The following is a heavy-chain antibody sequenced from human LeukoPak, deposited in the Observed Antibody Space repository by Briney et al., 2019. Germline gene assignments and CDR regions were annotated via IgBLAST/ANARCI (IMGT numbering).Heavy chain of an antibody. Sequence: GGSLRLSCGASGFTFSSYWMGWVRQAPGKGLDWVANIRQDGDEQNYVDSVKGRFTISRDNAKNSLYLQMNSLGAEDTAVYYCARDRPYYYGSGSYPLGLDVWGKGTTVTVSS. CDR1: GFTFSSYW. J-gene: IGHJ6*04. V-gene: IGHV3-7*01. D-gene: IGHD3-10*01. CDR2: IRQDGDEQ. CDR3: ARDRPYYYGSGSYPLGLDV.